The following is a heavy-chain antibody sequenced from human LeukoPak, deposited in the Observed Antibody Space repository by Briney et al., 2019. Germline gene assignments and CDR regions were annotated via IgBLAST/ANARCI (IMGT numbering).Heavy chain of an antibody. CDR2: INPNSGAT. Sequence: ASVNVSCKASGYTFTDYYIQWVRQAPGQGLEWMGWINPNSGATNYAQKFQGRFTMTRDTSNSTVYIELSSLRSDDTAVYYCARVRLRDTGYDALDIWGEGTMVTVSS. D-gene: IGHD5-18*01. V-gene: IGHV1-2*02. J-gene: IGHJ3*02. CDR1: GYTFTDYY. CDR3: ARVRLRDTGYDALDI.